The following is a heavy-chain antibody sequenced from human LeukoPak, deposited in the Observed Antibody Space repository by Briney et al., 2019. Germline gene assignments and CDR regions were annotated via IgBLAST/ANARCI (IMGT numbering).Heavy chain of an antibody. CDR3: AKDPPCSGGTCYGYFES. Sequence: GGSLRLSCAASGFTFSTYAMNWVRQAPGKGLEWVSIISGSGGNTFYADAVKGRFTISRDNSINTLYLQMNNLRDDDTAVYYCAKDPPCSGGTCYGYFESWGQGTLVTVSS. V-gene: IGHV3-23*01. J-gene: IGHJ4*02. CDR1: GFTFSTYA. D-gene: IGHD2-15*01. CDR2: ISGSGGNT.